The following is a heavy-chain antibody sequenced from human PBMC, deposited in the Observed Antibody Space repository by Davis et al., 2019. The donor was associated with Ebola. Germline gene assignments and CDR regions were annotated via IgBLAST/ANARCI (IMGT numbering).Heavy chain of an antibody. CDR2: ISYDGSNK. J-gene: IGHJ3*02. CDR1: GFTFSSYA. Sequence: GESLKISCAASGFTFSSYAMHWVRQAPGKGLEWVAVISYDGSNKYYADSVKGRFTISRDNSKNTLYLQMNSLRAEDTAVYYCARGWGPSTVAFDIWGQGTMVTVSS. CDR3: ARGWGPSTVAFDI. V-gene: IGHV3-30-3*01. D-gene: IGHD2-2*01.